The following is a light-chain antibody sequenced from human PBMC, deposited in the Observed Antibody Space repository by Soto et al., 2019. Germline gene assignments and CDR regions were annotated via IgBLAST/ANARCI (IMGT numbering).Light chain of an antibody. CDR3: QQYNNWPPIT. CDR2: GAS. J-gene: IGKJ5*01. Sequence: EIVLTQSPATLSLSPGERATLSCRASQSVTTYLAWYQQKPGQPPRLLIYGASSRATGVPARFTGSGSGTEFTLTIRSLQSEDFGVYYCQQYNNWPPITFGQGTRREIK. V-gene: IGKV3-15*01. CDR1: QSVTTY.